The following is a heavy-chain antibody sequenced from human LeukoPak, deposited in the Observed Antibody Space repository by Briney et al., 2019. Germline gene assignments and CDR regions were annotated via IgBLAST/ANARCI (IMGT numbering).Heavy chain of an antibody. J-gene: IGHJ4*01. Sequence: GGSLRLSCAASGFTFSSYWMSWVRQAPGKGLEWVANIKQDGSEIYYVDSVKGRFTISRDNAKNSLYLQMNSLRAEDSAVYYCVRESIRGTRDFDYWGHGTLVTVSS. CDR3: VRESIRGTRDFDY. CDR2: IKQDGSEI. CDR1: GFTFSSYW. D-gene: IGHD6-6*01. V-gene: IGHV3-7*01.